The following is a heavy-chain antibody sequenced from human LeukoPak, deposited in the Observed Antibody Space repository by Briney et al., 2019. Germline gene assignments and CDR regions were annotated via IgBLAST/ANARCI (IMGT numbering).Heavy chain of an antibody. CDR3: ARGPYGYFGY. CDR2: ISWNSGSI. Sequence: GRSLRLSCAASGFTFDDYAMHWVRQAPGKGLEWVSGISWNSGSIGYADSVKGRFTISRDNAKNSLYLQMNSLRAEDTAVYYCARGPYGYFGYWGQGTLVTVSS. CDR1: GFTFDDYA. D-gene: IGHD3-10*01. V-gene: IGHV3-9*01. J-gene: IGHJ4*02.